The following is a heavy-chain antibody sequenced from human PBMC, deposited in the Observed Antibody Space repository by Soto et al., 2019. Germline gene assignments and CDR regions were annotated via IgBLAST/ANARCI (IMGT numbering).Heavy chain of an antibody. Sequence: GGSLRLSCAASGFTFSSYAMSWVRQAPGKGLEWVSAISGSGGSTYYADSVKGRFTISRDNSKNTLYLQMNSLRAEDTAVYYCAKSRYFDWLFPNDYWGQGTLVTVSS. D-gene: IGHD3-9*01. V-gene: IGHV3-23*01. CDR3: AKSRYFDWLFPNDY. J-gene: IGHJ4*02. CDR1: GFTFSSYA. CDR2: ISGSGGST.